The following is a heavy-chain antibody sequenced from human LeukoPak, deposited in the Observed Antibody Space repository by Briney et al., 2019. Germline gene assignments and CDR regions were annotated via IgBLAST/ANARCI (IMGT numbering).Heavy chain of an antibody. CDR2: IIPILGIA. V-gene: IGHV1-69*04. Sequence: SVKVSCKASGGTFSSYAISWVRQAPGQGLEWTGRIIPILGIANYAQKFQGRVTITADKSTSTAYMELSSLRSEDTAVYYCARGGPEYLSDYWGQGTLVTVSS. J-gene: IGHJ4*02. CDR1: GGTFSSYA. CDR3: ARGGPEYLSDY. D-gene: IGHD2-2*02.